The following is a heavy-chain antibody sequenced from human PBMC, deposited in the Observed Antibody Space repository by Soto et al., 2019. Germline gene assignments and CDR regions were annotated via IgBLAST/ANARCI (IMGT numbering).Heavy chain of an antibody. CDR1: GFPISSPYS. CDR2: TSHTGTT. J-gene: IGHJ6*02. CDR3: ARVTMVIRDSDHFGVDV. Sequence: SETLSLTCLVSGFPISSPYSWGWIRQPPGKGLEWIGSTSHTGTTSYSPSLTSRVSISVDTSKNQVSLKLTSVTAADTAVYFCARVTMVIRDSDHFGVDVWGHGTTVTVSS. V-gene: IGHV4-38-2*02. D-gene: IGHD4-17*01.